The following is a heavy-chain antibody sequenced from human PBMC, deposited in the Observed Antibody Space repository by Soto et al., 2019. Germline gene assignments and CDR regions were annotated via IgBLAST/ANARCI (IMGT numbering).Heavy chain of an antibody. D-gene: IGHD6-25*01. J-gene: IGHJ4*02. Sequence: GASVKVSCKASGGTFNNYGISWVRQAPGQGLEWVGGIIPIFGTPNYAQKFQGRVTITADGSTSTAYMELSSLRSEDTAVYYCASAAWSPLATYCFDYWGQGTLVTVSS. V-gene: IGHV1-69*13. CDR3: ASAAWSPLATYCFDY. CDR2: IIPIFGTP. CDR1: GGTFNNYG.